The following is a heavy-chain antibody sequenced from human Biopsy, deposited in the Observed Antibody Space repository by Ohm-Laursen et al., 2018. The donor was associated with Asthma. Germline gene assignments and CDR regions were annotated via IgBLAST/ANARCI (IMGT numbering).Heavy chain of an antibody. D-gene: IGHD3-9*01. CDR1: GYTFINYA. J-gene: IGHJ3*01. Sequence: ASVKASCNASGYTFINYAIHWVRQAPGQRLEWMGWINAGNGNTKYSEKFQGRVTITRDTSASTAYMDLSSLRSEDTAVYYCARTYYDFLTGQVNDAFALWGQGTMVTVSS. V-gene: IGHV1-3*01. CDR2: INAGNGNT. CDR3: ARTYYDFLTGQVNDAFAL.